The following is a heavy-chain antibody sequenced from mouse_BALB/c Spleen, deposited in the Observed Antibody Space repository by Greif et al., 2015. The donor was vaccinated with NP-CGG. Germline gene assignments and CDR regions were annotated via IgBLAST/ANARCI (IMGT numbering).Heavy chain of an antibody. CDR2: IHPNSGNT. V-gene: IGHV1S130*01. Sequence: VQLVESGSVLVRPGASVKLSCKASGYTFTSSWMHWAKQRPGQGLEWIGEIHPNSGNTNYNEKFKGKATLTVDTSSSTAYVGLSSLTSEDSAVYYCARDWYFDYWGQGTTLTVSS. J-gene: IGHJ2*01. D-gene: IGHD4-1*01. CDR1: GYTFTSSW. CDR3: ARDWYFDY.